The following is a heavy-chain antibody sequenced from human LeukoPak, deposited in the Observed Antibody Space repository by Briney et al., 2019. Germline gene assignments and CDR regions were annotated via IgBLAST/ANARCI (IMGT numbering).Heavy chain of an antibody. Sequence: GGSLRLSCAASGFTFSSYSMNWVRQAPGKGLEWVSSISSSSSCIYYADSVKGRFTISRDNAKNSLYLQMNSLRAEDTAVYYCTKGLWAGVSAARDWGQGTLVTVSS. CDR1: GFTFSSYS. CDR2: ISSSSSCI. V-gene: IGHV3-21*01. D-gene: IGHD3-10*01. J-gene: IGHJ4*02. CDR3: TKGLWAGVSAARD.